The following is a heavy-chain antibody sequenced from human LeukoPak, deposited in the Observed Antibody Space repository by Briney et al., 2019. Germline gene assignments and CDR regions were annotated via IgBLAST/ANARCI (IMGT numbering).Heavy chain of an antibody. J-gene: IGHJ6*02. CDR3: VRHIKPAGPWDGMDV. CDR2: ISAYNGNK. CDR1: GYTFTSYG. V-gene: IGHV1-18*04. Sequence: GASVKVSCKASGYTFTSYGISWVRQAPGQGLEWVAWISAYNGNKNSAEKFQGRVTMTIDTSTSTAYMELRSLKSDDTAVYYCVRHIKPAGPWDGMDVWGQGTTVTVSS. D-gene: IGHD1-26*01.